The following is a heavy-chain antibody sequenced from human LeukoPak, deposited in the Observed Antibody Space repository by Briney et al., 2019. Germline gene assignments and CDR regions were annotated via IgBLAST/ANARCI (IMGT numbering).Heavy chain of an antibody. J-gene: IGHJ4*02. V-gene: IGHV3-43D*03. CDR3: AKDRLKYCSSTSCYIPKR. CDR2: ISWNGGST. Sequence: GGSLRLFCTASGFTFDDYAMHWVRQAPGKGLEWVSLISWNGGSTYYADSVKGRFTISRVNSKNSLYLQMNSLRAEDTALYYCAKDRLKYCSSTSCYIPKRWGQGTLVTVSS. CDR1: GFTFDDYA. D-gene: IGHD2-2*02.